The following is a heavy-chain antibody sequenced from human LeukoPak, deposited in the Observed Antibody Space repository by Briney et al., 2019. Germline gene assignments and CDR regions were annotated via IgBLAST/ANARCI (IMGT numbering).Heavy chain of an antibody. V-gene: IGHV4-61*02. CDR1: GGSISSGSYY. J-gene: IGHJ4*02. D-gene: IGHD6-13*01. CDR3: ARGSSSFVY. Sequence: SQTLSLTCTVSGGSISSGSYYWSWIRQPAGKGLEWIGRIYTSASTNYIPSLKSRVTITVDTSKNQFSLKLSSVTSADTAVYYCARGSSSFVYWGQGTLVTVSS. CDR2: IYTSAST.